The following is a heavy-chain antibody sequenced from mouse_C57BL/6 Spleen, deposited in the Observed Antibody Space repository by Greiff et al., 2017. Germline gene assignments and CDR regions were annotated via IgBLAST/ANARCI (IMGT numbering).Heavy chain of an antibody. V-gene: IGHV1-72*01. CDR1: GYTFTSYW. J-gene: IGHJ1*03. CDR3: ARWGLYSNYEDWYFDV. CDR2: IDPNSGGT. D-gene: IGHD2-5*01. Sequence: QVHVKQPGAELVKPGASVKLSCKASGYTFTSYWMHWVKQRPGRGLEWIGRIDPNSGGTKYNEKFKSKATLTVDKPSSTAYMQLSSLTSEDSAVYYCARWGLYSNYEDWYFDVWGTGTTVTVSS.